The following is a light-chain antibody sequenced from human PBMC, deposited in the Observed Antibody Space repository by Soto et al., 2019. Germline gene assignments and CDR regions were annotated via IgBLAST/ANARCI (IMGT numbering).Light chain of an antibody. CDR3: QQDYNLPFT. CDR2: GAS. CDR1: QSVSSN. J-gene: IGKJ1*01. V-gene: IGKV3-15*01. Sequence: EIVMTQSPATLSVSPVERATLSCRASQSVSSNLAWYQQKPGQAPRLLIYGASTRATGIPARFSGSGSGTEFTLTISSLQSEDFAVYYCQQDYNLPFTFGQGTKVDIK.